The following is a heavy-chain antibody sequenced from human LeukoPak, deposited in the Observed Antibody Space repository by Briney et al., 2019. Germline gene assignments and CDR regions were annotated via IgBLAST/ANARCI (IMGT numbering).Heavy chain of an antibody. V-gene: IGHV3-23*01. D-gene: IGHD1-1*01. CDR1: GFTFSNYA. Sequence: GGSPRLSCAASGFTFSNYAMSWVRQAPGKGLEWVSTISGSGGSTYYADSVKGRFTISRDNAKNSLYLQMNSLRAEDTAVYYCARDLGTFDYWGQGTLVTVSS. CDR2: ISGSGGST. J-gene: IGHJ4*02. CDR3: ARDLGTFDY.